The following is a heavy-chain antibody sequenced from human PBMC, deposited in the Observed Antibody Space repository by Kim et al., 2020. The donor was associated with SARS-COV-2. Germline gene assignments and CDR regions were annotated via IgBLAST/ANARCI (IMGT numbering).Heavy chain of an antibody. CDR1: GCTFSAYP. D-gene: IGHD3-16*01. CDR2: IDPNGGAA. J-gene: IGHJ4*01. V-gene: IGHV1-2*06. CDR3: ARRWNGFWSDVCGMWYYF. Sequence: ASVKVSCKASGCTFSAYPINWVRQAPGQGLEWMGRIDPNGGAANSAQKFQGRVTITADESTSTAYMELSRLTSDDTAVYYCARRWNGFWSDVCGMWYYF.